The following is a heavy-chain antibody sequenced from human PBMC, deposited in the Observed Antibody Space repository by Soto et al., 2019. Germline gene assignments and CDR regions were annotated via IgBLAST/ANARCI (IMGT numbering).Heavy chain of an antibody. CDR2: INLDGSDR. J-gene: IGHJ4*02. D-gene: IGHD2-21*02. CDR1: EFTFNTYW. V-gene: IGHV3-7*05. Sequence: EVQLVESGGGLVQPGGSLRLSCAASEFTFNTYWINWVRQAPGKGLEWVANINLDGSDRYYVDSVKGRFTISRDNAKNSGSLQMNSLRVEDTAVYYCAIRGRFGGDYTYFDSWGQGTLVTVSS. CDR3: AIRGRFGGDYTYFDS.